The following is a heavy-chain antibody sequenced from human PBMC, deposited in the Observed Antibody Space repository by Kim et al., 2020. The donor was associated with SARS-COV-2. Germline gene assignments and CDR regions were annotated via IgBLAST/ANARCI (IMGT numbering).Heavy chain of an antibody. Sequence: SKKFQGRVTITRDTSASTAYMELSSLRSEDTAVYYCARDWNGGSYSDFDYWGQGTLVTVSS. CDR3: ARDWNGGSYSDFDY. D-gene: IGHD1-26*01. J-gene: IGHJ4*02. V-gene: IGHV1-3*01.